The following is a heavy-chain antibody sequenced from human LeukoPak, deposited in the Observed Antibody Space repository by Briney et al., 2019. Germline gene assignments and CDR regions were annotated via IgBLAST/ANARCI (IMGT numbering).Heavy chain of an antibody. D-gene: IGHD3-3*01. CDR1: GGTFSIYA. CDR2: IIPIFGTA. V-gene: IGHV1-69*13. J-gene: IGHJ3*02. CDR3: ARGNITIFGVVPNGAFDI. Sequence: ASVKVSCKASGGTFSIYAISWVRQAPGQGLEWMGGIIPIFGTANYAQKFQGRVTITADESTSTAYMELSSLRSEDTAVYYCARGNITIFGVVPNGAFDIWGQGTMVTVSS.